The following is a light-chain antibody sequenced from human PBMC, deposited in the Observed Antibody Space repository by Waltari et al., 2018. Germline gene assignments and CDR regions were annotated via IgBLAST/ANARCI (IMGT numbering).Light chain of an antibody. CDR2: GAS. CDR3: QQTFSTLWT. Sequence: DIQLTQSPSSLSASVGDRVTMTCRASQTLSGNLNWYQHTTGKAPKLLSFGASRLHSGVPSRFSGSGSGTDFTLTISSLQPEDSATYYCQQTFSTLWTFGQGTKVEIK. CDR1: QTLSGN. V-gene: IGKV1-39*01. J-gene: IGKJ1*01.